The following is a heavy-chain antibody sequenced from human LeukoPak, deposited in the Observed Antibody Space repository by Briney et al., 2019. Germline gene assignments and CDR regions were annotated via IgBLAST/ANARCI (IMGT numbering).Heavy chain of an antibody. J-gene: IGHJ2*01. CDR2: IYHSGST. CDR3: ARATVITGGYFDL. V-gene: IGHV4-38-2*02. D-gene: IGHD1-14*01. Sequence: PSETLSLTCTVSGYSISSGYYWGWIRPPPGKGLGWIGSIYHSGSTYYNPSLKSRVTISVDTSKNQFSLKLSSVTAADTAVYYCARATVITGGYFDLWGRGTLVTVSS. CDR1: GYSISSGYY.